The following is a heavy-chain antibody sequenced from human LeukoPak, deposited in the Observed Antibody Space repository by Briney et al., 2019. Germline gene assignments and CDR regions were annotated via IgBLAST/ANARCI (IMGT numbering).Heavy chain of an antibody. CDR1: GFSFGTYA. CDR3: ARDPIGGRPDYLDY. CDR2: ISSDASIT. D-gene: IGHD3-10*01. J-gene: IGHJ4*02. Sequence: GGSLRLSCTASGFSFGTYAMHWVRHAPGKGFEWVAVISSDASITIYPDSMRGRFTISRDNSKNTLYLDMNNLRGEDTALYFCARDPIGGRPDYLDYWGQGTLVTVSS. V-gene: IGHV3-30*01.